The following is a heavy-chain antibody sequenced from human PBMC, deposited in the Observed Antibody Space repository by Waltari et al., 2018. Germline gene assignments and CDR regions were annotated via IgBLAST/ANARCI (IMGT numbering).Heavy chain of an antibody. CDR1: GFTFSSYS. V-gene: IGHV3-21*01. CDR2: ISSSSSYI. CDR3: ARALRYFDWLLDYFDY. J-gene: IGHJ4*02. D-gene: IGHD3-9*01. Sequence: EVQLVESGGGLVKPGGSLRLSCAASGFTFSSYSMNWVRQAPGKGLEWVSSISSSSSYIYYADSVKGRFTISRDNAKNSLYLQMNSLRAEDTAVYYCARALRYFDWLLDYFDYWGQGTLVTVSS.